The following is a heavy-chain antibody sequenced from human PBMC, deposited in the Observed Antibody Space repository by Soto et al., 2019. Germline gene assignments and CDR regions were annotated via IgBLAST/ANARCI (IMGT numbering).Heavy chain of an antibody. CDR2: INQGGGEK. CDR3: ARDATYCLDC. D-gene: IGHD2-15*01. V-gene: IGHV3-7*03. Sequence: EVQLVESGGGLVQPGGSLRLSCAASGFTFSGYWMAWVRQAPGKGLECVANINQGGGEKYHVDSVKGRFTISRDNAENSLYLQMNSLRAHDTAVYYCARDATYCLDCWGRGTLVTVSS. CDR1: GFTFSGYW. J-gene: IGHJ4*02.